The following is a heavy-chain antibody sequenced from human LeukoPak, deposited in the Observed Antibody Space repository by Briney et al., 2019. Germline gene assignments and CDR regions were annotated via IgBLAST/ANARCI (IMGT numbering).Heavy chain of an antibody. CDR1: GFIFSSYS. Sequence: GGSLRLSCAASGFIFSSYSMSWVRQAPGKGLEWVSVITGSGGNTYYADSVKGRFTISKDNSKNTVYLQMSSLRVDDTAVYYCAKAASSSRPSYYYGMDVWGQGTTVTVSS. D-gene: IGHD6-13*01. V-gene: IGHV3-23*01. CDR3: AKAASSSRPSYYYGMDV. J-gene: IGHJ6*02. CDR2: ITGSGGNT.